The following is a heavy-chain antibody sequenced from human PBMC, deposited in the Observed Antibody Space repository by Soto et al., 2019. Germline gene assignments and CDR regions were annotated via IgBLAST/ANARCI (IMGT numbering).Heavy chain of an antibody. CDR3: ARDRLMATAGTARHYFGLDV. Sequence: SETLSLTCTVSGGSIRSGGYYWSWVRQNPRRGPEWIGNIYYSGNTYYNPSLKSRLTISVDTSKNQFSLNLSSVTAADTAVYYCARDRLMATAGTARHYFGLDVWGQGTTVTVSS. D-gene: IGHD5-18*01. J-gene: IGHJ6*02. V-gene: IGHV4-31*03. CDR2: IYYSGNT. CDR1: GGSIRSGGYY.